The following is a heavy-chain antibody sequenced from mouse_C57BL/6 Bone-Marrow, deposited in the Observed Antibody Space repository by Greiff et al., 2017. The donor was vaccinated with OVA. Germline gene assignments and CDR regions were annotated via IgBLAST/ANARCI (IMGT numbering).Heavy chain of an antibody. D-gene: IGHD1-1*01. Sequence: QVQLQHSGAELVRPGASVKLSCKASGYTFTDYYINWVKQRPGQGLEWIARIYPGSGNTYYNEKFKGKATLTAEKSSSTAYMQLSSLTSEDSAVYFCARKWSSSSSSSYWYFDVWGTGTTVTVSS. V-gene: IGHV1-76*01. CDR1: GYTFTDYY. CDR2: IYPGSGNT. J-gene: IGHJ1*03. CDR3: ARKWSSSSSSSYWYFDV.